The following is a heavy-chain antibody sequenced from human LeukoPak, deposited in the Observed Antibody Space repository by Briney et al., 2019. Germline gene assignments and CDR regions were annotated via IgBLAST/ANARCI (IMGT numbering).Heavy chain of an antibody. Sequence: GGSLRLSCAASGFTFSSYGMHWVRQAPGKGLEWVAVIWYDGSNKYYADSVKGRFTISRDNSKNTLYLQMNSPRAEDTAVYYCAKGTTVTTYSAFDIWGQGTMVTVSS. CDR2: IWYDGSNK. J-gene: IGHJ3*02. D-gene: IGHD4-17*01. CDR1: GFTFSSYG. V-gene: IGHV3-33*06. CDR3: AKGTTVTTYSAFDI.